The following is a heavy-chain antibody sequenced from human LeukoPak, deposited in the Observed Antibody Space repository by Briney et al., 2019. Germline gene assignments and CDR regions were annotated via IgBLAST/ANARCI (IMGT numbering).Heavy chain of an antibody. V-gene: IGHV4-34*01. D-gene: IGHD3-10*01. J-gene: IGHJ4*02. CDR2: INQSGSA. CDR3: ARGERGVRGVPNKALHFDY. Sequence: PSETLSLTCAVYGGSFSGYYWTWIRHPPGKGLKWIGEINQSGSANYNPSLKSRVTISKDMSKKQFSLKLTSVTAADTAVYYCARGERGVRGVPNKALHFDYWGQGTLVTVSS. CDR1: GGSFSGYY.